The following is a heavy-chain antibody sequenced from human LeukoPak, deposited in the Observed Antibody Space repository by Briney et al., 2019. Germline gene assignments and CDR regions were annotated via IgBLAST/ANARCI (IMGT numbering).Heavy chain of an antibody. CDR2: INHSGST. CDR3: ARGPYGSGSYY. CDR1: GGSFSGYY. V-gene: IGHV4-34*01. Sequence: SETLSLTCAVYGGSFSGYYWSWIRQPPGKGLEWIGEINHSGSTNYNPSLKGRVTISVDTSKNQFSLKLASVTAADTAVYYCARGPYGSGSYYWGQGTLVTVSS. D-gene: IGHD3-10*01. J-gene: IGHJ4*02.